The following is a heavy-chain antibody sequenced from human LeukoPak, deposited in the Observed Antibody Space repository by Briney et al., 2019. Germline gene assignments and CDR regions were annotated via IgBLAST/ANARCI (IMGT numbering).Heavy chain of an antibody. Sequence: GGSPRLSCAASGFTFSDHYMDWVRQAPGKGLEWVGRTRNKANSYTTEYAASVKGRFTISRDDSKNSLYLQMNSLKTEDTAVYYCAREVWLGDFWSQGMDVWGQGTTVTVSS. CDR2: TRNKANSYTT. V-gene: IGHV3-72*01. D-gene: IGHD3-3*01. CDR3: AREVWLGDFWSQGMDV. CDR1: GFTFSDHY. J-gene: IGHJ6*02.